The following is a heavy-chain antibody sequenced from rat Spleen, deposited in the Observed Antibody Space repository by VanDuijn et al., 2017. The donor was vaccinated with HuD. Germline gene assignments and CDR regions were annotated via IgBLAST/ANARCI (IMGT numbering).Heavy chain of an antibody. J-gene: IGHJ2*01. V-gene: IGHV5S23*01. CDR3: ARQWYYFDS. Sequence: EVQLVESGGGLVQPGRSLKLSCSASGFTFSDYTMAWVRQPPKKGLEWVASISSGGGGTYYPDSVRGRFTISRDNAKSTLFLQMDNLRTEDTASYSCARQWYYFDSWGQGVMVTVSS. CDR1: GFTFSDYT. CDR2: ISSGGGGT. D-gene: IGHD1-1*01.